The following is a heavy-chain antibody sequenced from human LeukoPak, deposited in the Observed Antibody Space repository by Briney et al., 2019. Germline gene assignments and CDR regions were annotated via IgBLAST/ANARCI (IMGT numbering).Heavy chain of an antibody. D-gene: IGHD6-13*01. CDR1: GGSISSGDYY. CDR2: IYYSGST. CDR3: ARGLTSSWTGWWSDP. Sequence: SETLSLTCTVSGGSISSGDYYWSWIRQPPGKGLEWIGYIYYSGSTYYNPSLKSRVTISVDTSKNQFSLKLSSVTAADTAVYYCARGLTSSWTGWWSDPWGQGTLVTVSS. V-gene: IGHV4-30-4*01. J-gene: IGHJ5*02.